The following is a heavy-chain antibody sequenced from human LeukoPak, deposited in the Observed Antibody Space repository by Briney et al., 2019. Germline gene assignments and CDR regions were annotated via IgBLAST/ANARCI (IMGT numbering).Heavy chain of an antibody. J-gene: IGHJ5*02. CDR1: GYTFTSYG. CDR3: ARDSVVVVAASDWFDP. Sequence: ASVKVSCKASGYTFTSYGISWVRQARGQGLEWMGWISAYNGNTNYAQKLQGRLTMTTDTSTSTAYMELRSLRSDDTAVYYCARDSVVVVAASDWFDPWGQGTLVTVSS. D-gene: IGHD2-15*01. CDR2: ISAYNGNT. V-gene: IGHV1-18*01.